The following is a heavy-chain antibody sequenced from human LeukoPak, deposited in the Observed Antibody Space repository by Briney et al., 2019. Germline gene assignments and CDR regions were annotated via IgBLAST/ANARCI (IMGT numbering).Heavy chain of an antibody. CDR3: VRRYFDY. CDR1: GFTFNSYW. CDR2: IKQDGSEK. V-gene: IGHV3-7*05. J-gene: IGHJ4*02. Sequence: PGGSLRLSCAASGFTFNSYWMSWARQAPEKGLEWVANIKQDGSEKYYVGSVEGRFTISRDNAKNSLYLQMNSLRAEDTAVYYCVRRYFDYWGQGTLVTVSS.